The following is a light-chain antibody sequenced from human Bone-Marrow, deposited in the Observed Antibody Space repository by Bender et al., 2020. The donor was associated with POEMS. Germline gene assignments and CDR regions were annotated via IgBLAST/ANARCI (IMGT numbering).Light chain of an antibody. CDR1: GSNIGGYP. CDR2: TNN. J-gene: IGLJ2*01. Sequence: QSVLTQPPSVSGTPGQRVTISCSGGGSNIGGYPVNWYQQLPGTAPRLLIYTNNERPSGIPERFSGSTSGTTVTLTISGVQAEDEADYYCQSSDSTVTYRVFGGGTKLTVL. V-gene: IGLV1-44*01. CDR3: QSSDSTVTYRV.